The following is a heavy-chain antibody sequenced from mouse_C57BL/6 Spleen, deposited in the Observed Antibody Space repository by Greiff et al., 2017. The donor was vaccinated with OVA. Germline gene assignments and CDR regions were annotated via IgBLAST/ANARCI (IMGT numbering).Heavy chain of an antibody. Sequence: VHVKQSGTVLARPGASVKMSCKTSGYTFTSYWMHWVKQRPGQGLEWIGAIYPGNSDTSYNQKFKGKAKLTAVTSASTAYMELSSLTNEDSAVYYCTREGDYYGSSPFAYWGQGTLVTVSA. CDR1: GYTFTSYW. CDR2: IYPGNSDT. CDR3: TREGDYYGSSPFAY. D-gene: IGHD1-1*01. V-gene: IGHV1-5*01. J-gene: IGHJ3*01.